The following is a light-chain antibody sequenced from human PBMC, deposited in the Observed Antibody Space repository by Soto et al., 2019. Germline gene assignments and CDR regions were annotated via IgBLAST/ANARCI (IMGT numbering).Light chain of an antibody. Sequence: QYALTQPASVSGSPGQSITISCTGTSSRVGGYNYVSWYQQHPGKAPKLMIYDVSNRPSGVSNRFSGSKSGNTASLTISGLQAEDEADYYCSSYTSSSTPVVFGGGTKLTVL. CDR1: SSRVGGYNY. V-gene: IGLV2-14*01. CDR2: DVS. J-gene: IGLJ2*01. CDR3: SSYTSSSTPVV.